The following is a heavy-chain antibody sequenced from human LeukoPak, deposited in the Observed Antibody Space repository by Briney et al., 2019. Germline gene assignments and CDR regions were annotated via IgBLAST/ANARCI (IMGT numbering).Heavy chain of an antibody. D-gene: IGHD2-8*02. Sequence: GASVKVSCKASGYIFASYGISWVRQAPGQGLDWMGWISAYNGDTKYAQNLQGRVTLTTDTSTGTAYMELRSLTSDDTALDYCARDTALIITPGGPDYWGRGTLITVSS. J-gene: IGHJ4*02. CDR2: ISAYNGDT. V-gene: IGHV1-18*01. CDR1: GYIFASYG. CDR3: ARDTALIITPGGPDY.